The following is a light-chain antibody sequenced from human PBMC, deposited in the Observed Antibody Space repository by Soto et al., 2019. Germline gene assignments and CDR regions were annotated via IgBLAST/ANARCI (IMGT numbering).Light chain of an antibody. CDR3: QQYYGTPRT. V-gene: IGKV4-1*01. CDR1: QSLLYSPTNKNY. J-gene: IGKJ1*01. CDR2: WAS. Sequence: DIVMTQSPDSLTVSLGERATINCKSSQSLLYSPTNKNYLAWYQQKSGQPPKLLIYWASTRESGVPDRFSGSGSGTDFTLTISSLQAADVAVYYCQQYYGTPRTLGQGTRVEIK.